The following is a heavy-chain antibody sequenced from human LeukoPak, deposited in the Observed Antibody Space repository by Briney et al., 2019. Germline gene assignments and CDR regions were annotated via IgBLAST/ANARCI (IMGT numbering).Heavy chain of an antibody. Sequence: SWTLSLTCTVTGFSHTRYCLRWLRQPAWKGLEWIGYICYSGITEYNPTLKSRVTLSVDRSRNQFSLKLSSVTAADTAVYYCARDLGGHNYGPFDSWGQGTLVTVSS. CDR2: ICYSGIT. CDR3: ARDLGGHNYGPFDS. CDR1: GFSHTRYC. D-gene: IGHD5-18*01. V-gene: IGHV4-59*01. J-gene: IGHJ4*02.